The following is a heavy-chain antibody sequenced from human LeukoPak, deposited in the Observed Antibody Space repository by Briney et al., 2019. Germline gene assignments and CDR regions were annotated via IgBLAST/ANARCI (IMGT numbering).Heavy chain of an antibody. J-gene: IGHJ4*02. CDR3: AKYGGNSIAFDY. Sequence: PGGSLRLSCTVSGFTVSINSMSWVRQAPGKGLEWVSAISGSGGSTYYADSVKGRFTISRDNSKNTLYLQMNSLRAEDTAVYYCAKYGGNSIAFDYWGQGTLVTVSS. V-gene: IGHV3-23*01. CDR1: GFTVSINS. D-gene: IGHD4-23*01. CDR2: ISGSGGST.